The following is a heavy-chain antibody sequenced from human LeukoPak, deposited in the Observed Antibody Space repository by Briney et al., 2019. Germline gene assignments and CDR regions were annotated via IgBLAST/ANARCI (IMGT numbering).Heavy chain of an antibody. D-gene: IGHD6-19*01. V-gene: IGHV4-31*03. CDR3: ASARSGAVAATVLDY. Sequence: SETLSLTCTVSGGSIRSGGHYWTWIRQVPGKGLEWIGYSYYSGSTDYNSSLKSRVTISVDTSKNQFSLKLSSVTAADTAVYYCASARSGAVAATVLDYWGQGTVHIVSS. J-gene: IGHJ4*02. CDR2: SYYSGST. CDR1: GGSIRSGGHY.